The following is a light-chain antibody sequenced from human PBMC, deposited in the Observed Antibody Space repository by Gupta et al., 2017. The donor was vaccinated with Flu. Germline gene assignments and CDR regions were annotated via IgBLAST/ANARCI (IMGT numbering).Light chain of an antibody. Sequence: EILMTQSPATLSVSPGESATLSCRTTQGVSVNLAWYQQKLGQAPRLLIYAASTSATGVPARFSGSGSGTQFTLTITSLQSEDAAVYYCQQHNHWPPAFGGGTKVEIK. J-gene: IGKJ4*01. CDR2: AAS. CDR3: QQHNHWPPA. CDR1: QGVSVN. V-gene: IGKV3-15*01.